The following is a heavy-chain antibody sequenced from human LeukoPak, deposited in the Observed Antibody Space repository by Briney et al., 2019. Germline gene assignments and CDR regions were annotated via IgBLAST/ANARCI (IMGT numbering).Heavy chain of an antibody. CDR2: IHPSDSYS. J-gene: IGHJ4*02. CDR1: GYSFTNYW. CDR3: ARQTRDGSGSRGYSFDF. Sequence: GESLKISCKGSGYSFTNYWITWVRQMPGKGLEWMGRIHPSDSYSNYSPSFEGHVTISTDKSVSTAYLQWSSLKASDTAMYYCARQTRDGSGSRGYSFDFWGQGTLVTVSS. V-gene: IGHV5-10-1*01. D-gene: IGHD3-10*01.